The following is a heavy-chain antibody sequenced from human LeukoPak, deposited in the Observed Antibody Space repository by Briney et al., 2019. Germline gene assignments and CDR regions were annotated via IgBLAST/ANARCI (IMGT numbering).Heavy chain of an antibody. CDR3: AKEIRPNDY. CDR1: GFTFSTSA. Sequence: GGSLRLSCAVSGFTFSTSAMSWVRQAPSKGLEWVSAISVSGDRTWYADSVKGRFTISRDNSKNTLHLQMNSLRAEDTAVYYCAKEIRPNDYWGQGTLVTVSS. CDR2: ISVSGDRT. D-gene: IGHD3-16*01. V-gene: IGHV3-23*01. J-gene: IGHJ4*02.